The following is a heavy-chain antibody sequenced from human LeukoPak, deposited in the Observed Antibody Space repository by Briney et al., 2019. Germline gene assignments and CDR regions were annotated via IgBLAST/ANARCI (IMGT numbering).Heavy chain of an antibody. CDR3: ATLGGHSLAAQNGY. Sequence: ASVKVSCKASGYTFTVYFMHWVRQAPGQGLEWMGLMNPDNGGTHYAQKFQGRVTMSRDSSINTAYMELSRLTSDDTAVYYCATLGGHSLAAQNGYWGQGTLVTVSS. J-gene: IGHJ4*02. V-gene: IGHV1-2*02. D-gene: IGHD3-16*01. CDR1: GYTFTVYF. CDR2: MNPDNGGT.